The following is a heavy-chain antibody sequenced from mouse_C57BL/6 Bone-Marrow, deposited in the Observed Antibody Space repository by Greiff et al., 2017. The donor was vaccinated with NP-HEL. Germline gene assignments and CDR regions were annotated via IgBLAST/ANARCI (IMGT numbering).Heavy chain of an antibody. CDR1: GYSITSGYD. J-gene: IGHJ3*01. CDR2: ISYSGST. D-gene: IGHD2-10*01. V-gene: IGHV3-1*01. CDR3: ARSFYGNYRAWFAY. Sequence: EVKVVESGPGMVKPSQSLSLTCTVPGYSITSGYDWHWIRHFPGNKLEWMGYISYSGSTNYNPSLKSRISITHDTSKNHFFLKLNSVTTEDTATYYCARSFYGNYRAWFAYWGQGTLVTVSA.